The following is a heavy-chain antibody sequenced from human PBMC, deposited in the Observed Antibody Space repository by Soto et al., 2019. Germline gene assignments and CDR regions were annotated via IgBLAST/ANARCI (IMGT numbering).Heavy chain of an antibody. V-gene: IGHV3-7*03. Sequence: EVQLVESGGGLVQPGGSLRLSCAASGFTFSTYWMRWVRQAPGKGLECVANLKADGSETYYVDSVKARFTISSDNAKASLYLQMNRLRAEDTAVYYCAKGGHIDFCGQGTLIPVSS. CDR2: LKADGSET. CDR1: GFTFSTYW. CDR3: AKGGHIDF. J-gene: IGHJ4*02. D-gene: IGHD3-16*01.